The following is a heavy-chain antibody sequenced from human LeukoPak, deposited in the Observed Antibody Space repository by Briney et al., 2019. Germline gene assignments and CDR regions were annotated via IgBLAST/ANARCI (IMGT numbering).Heavy chain of an antibody. V-gene: IGHV3-23*01. D-gene: IGHD4-17*01. J-gene: IGHJ4*02. CDR3: AKAVTTLVKYYFDY. CDR2: ISGSGGST. Sequence: GGSLRLSCAASGFTFNNAWMTWVRQAPGKGMEWVSAISGSGGSTYYADSVKGRFTISRDNSKNTLYLQMNSLRAEDTAVYYCAKAVTTLVKYYFDYWGQGTLVTVSS. CDR1: GFTFNNAW.